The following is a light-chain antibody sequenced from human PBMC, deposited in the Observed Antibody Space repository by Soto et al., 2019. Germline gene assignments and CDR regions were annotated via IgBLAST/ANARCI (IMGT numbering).Light chain of an antibody. J-gene: IGLJ1*01. V-gene: IGLV2-8*01. CDR2: EVN. CDR3: SSYAGINNLGV. CDR1: SSDVGGYKY. Sequence: SALTQPPSASRSPGQSVTISCTGTSSDVGGYKYVSWYQQHPDKAPKLMIFEVNKRPSGVPDRFSGSKSGNTASLTVSGLQAEDEADYYCSSYAGINNLGVFGTGTKLTVL.